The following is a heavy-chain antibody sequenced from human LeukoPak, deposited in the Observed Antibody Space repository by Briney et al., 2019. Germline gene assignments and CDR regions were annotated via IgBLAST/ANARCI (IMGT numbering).Heavy chain of an antibody. J-gene: IGHJ4*02. V-gene: IGHV1-2*02. CDR3: ARDLFPRPHYDSSGYQEYYFNY. Sequence: GASVTVSFKASGYTFTDYYMHWVRQAPGQGLEWMGWINPNSGGTNYAQKFQGRVTMTRDTSISTAYMELSRLRSDDTAVYYCARDLFPRPHYDSSGYQEYYFNYWGQGTLVTVSS. D-gene: IGHD3-22*01. CDR1: GYTFTDYY. CDR2: INPNSGGT.